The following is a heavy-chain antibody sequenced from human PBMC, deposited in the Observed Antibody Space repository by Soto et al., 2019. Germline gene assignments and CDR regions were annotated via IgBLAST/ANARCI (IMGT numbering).Heavy chain of an antibody. V-gene: IGHV4-39*01. Sequence: PSETLSLTCTVSGGSISSSSYYWGWIRQPPGKGLEWIGSIYYSGSTYYNPSLKSRVTISVDTSKNQFSLKLSSVTAEDTAVYYCARTVTYYYDSSGYYYVGYFDYWGQGTLVTVSS. CDR1: GGSISSSSYY. D-gene: IGHD3-22*01. CDR3: ARTVTYYYDSSGYYYVGYFDY. J-gene: IGHJ4*02. CDR2: IYYSGST.